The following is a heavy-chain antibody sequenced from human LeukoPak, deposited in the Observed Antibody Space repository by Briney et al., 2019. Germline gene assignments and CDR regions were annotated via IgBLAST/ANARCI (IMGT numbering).Heavy chain of an antibody. CDR1: GFTFSSYA. CDR3: AKNSDYCDLYYFHY. D-gene: IGHD4/OR15-4a*01. J-gene: IGHJ4*02. V-gene: IGHV3-33*06. CDR2: IWYDGSNK. Sequence: GGSLRLSCAASGFTFSSYAMHWVRQAPGKGLEWVAVIWYDGSNKYYADSVKGRFTISRDNSKSTLYMQMNSLRAEDTAVYYCAKNSDYCDLYYFHYWGQGTLVTVSS.